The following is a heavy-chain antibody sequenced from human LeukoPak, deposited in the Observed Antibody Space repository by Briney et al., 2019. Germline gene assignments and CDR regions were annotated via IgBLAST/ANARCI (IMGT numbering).Heavy chain of an antibody. J-gene: IGHJ4*02. CDR1: GFTLRRSW. D-gene: IGHD3-16*01. CDR2: INEDETQK. V-gene: IGHV3-7*01. CDR3: TTSNLFWGRSDS. Sequence: GGSLRLSCAASGFTLRRSWMTSVRQAPGKGLEWVANINEDETQKYYVDSVKGRFSISRDNAKTSVYLQMDSLRANETATYDCTTSNLFWGRSDSWGQGTLVTVSS.